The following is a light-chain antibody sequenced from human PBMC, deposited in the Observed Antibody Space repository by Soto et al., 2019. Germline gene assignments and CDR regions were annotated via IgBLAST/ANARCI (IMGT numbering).Light chain of an antibody. V-gene: IGLV2-23*01. Sequence: QSALTQPASVSGSPGQSITISCTGTSSDVGSYYLVSWYQQNPGKAPKLMIYAGTKRPSGVSNRFSGSKSGNTASLTISGLQAEDEADYYCSSYAGSSTVVFGTGTKLTVL. CDR2: AGT. CDR3: SSYAGSSTVV. J-gene: IGLJ1*01. CDR1: SSDVGSYYL.